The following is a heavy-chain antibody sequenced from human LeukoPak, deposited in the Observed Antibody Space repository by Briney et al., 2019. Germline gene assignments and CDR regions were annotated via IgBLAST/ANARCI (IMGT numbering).Heavy chain of an antibody. CDR1: GYSFTSYW. D-gene: IGHD6-13*01. J-gene: IGHJ4*02. V-gene: IGHV5-51*01. CDR3: ARSPVSFIAAAGTRFDY. Sequence: GESLKISCKGSGYSFTSYWIGWVRQMPGKGLEWMGIIYPGDSDTRYSPSFQGQVTISADKSISTAYLQWSSLKASDTAMYYCARSPVSFIAAAGTRFDYWGQGTLVTVSS. CDR2: IYPGDSDT.